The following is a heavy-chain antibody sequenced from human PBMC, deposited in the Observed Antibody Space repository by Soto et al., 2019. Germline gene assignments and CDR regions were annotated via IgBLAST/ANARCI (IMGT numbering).Heavy chain of an antibody. Sequence: GGSLRLSCAASGFTFSSYAMSWVRQAPGKGLEWVSAISGSVGSTYYADSVKGRFTISRDNSKNTLYLQMNSLRAEDTAVYYCAKTIFGVVISPAFDYWGQGTLVTVSS. D-gene: IGHD3-3*01. CDR1: GFTFSSYA. CDR3: AKTIFGVVISPAFDY. CDR2: ISGSVGST. V-gene: IGHV3-23*01. J-gene: IGHJ4*02.